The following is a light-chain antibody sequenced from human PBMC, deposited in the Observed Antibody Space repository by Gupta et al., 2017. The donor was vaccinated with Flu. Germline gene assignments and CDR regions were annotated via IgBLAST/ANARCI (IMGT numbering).Light chain of an antibody. CDR3: RQYNSYLYT. CDR1: QSISSW. V-gene: IGKV1-5*03. Sequence: DIQMTQSPSTLSASVGDRVTITCRASQSISSWLAWYQQKPGKAPKLLIYNASSLESGVPSRFSGSGSGTEFTLTISSLQPDDFATYYCRQYNSYLYTFGQGTKVEIK. CDR2: NAS. J-gene: IGKJ2*01.